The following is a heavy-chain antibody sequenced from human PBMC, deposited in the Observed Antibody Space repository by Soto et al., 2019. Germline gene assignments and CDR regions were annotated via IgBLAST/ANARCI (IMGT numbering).Heavy chain of an antibody. CDR3: ARGLSNYAHYYYYGMDV. Sequence: SVKVSCKASGGTFSSYAVSWVRRAPGQGLEWMGGIIPIFGTANYAQKFQGRVTITADESTSTAYMELSSLRSEDTAVYYCARGLSNYAHYYYYGMDVWGQGTTVTVSS. CDR1: GGTFSSYA. J-gene: IGHJ6*02. D-gene: IGHD4-4*01. CDR2: IIPIFGTA. V-gene: IGHV1-69*13.